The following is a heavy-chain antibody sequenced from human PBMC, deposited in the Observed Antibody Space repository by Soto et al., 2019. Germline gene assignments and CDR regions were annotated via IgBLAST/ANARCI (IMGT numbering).Heavy chain of an antibody. CDR3: ATMKKPRGYYYGLNV. CDR1: GFTFTRYS. J-gene: IGHJ6*02. Sequence: LRLSCAASGFTFTRYSMNWVRQAPGKGLEWIGEIYHLGGTNYNPSLKSRVTISVDMAKNQVSLKLSSVTAADTAVYYCATMKKPRGYYYGLNVWGQGTTVTVSS. V-gene: IGHV4-4*02. CDR2: IYHLGGT.